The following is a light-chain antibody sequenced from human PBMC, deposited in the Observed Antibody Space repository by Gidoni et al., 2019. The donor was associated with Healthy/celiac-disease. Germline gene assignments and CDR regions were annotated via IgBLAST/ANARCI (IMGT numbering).Light chain of an antibody. Sequence: PGQKVTISCSGRSSNIGNNYVSWYQQLPGTAPKLLIYDNNKRPSGIPDRFSGSKSGTSATLGITGLQTGDEADYYCGTWDSSLSAGMFGGGTKLTVL. J-gene: IGLJ3*02. CDR1: SSNIGNNY. V-gene: IGLV1-51*01. CDR2: DNN. CDR3: GTWDSSLSAGM.